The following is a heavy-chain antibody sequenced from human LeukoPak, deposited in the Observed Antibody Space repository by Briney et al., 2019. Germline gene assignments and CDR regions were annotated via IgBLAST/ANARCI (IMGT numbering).Heavy chain of an antibody. CDR3: ARALAQGYCSGGSCSDDRYYFDY. CDR2: IYYSGST. J-gene: IGHJ4*02. D-gene: IGHD2-15*01. Sequence: SETLSLTCTVSGGSISSYYWSWIRQPPGKGLEWIGYIYYSGSTYYNPSLKSRVTISVDTSKNQFSLKLSSVTAADTAVYYCARALAQGYCSGGSCSDDRYYFDYWGQGTLVTVSS. V-gene: IGHV4-59*08. CDR1: GGSISSYY.